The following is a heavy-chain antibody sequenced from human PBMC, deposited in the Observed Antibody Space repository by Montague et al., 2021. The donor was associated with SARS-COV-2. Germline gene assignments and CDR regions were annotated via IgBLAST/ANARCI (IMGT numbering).Heavy chain of an antibody. CDR2: ISGSGGST. Sequence: LRLSCAASGFTFSSYAMSWVRQAPGKGLEWVSAISGSGGSTYYADSVKGRFTISRDNSKNTLYLQMNSLRAEDTAVYYCAKRYCSGGSCYSGFDPWGQGTLVTVSS. V-gene: IGHV3-23*01. J-gene: IGHJ5*02. CDR3: AKRYCSGGSCYSGFDP. D-gene: IGHD2-15*01. CDR1: GFTFSSYA.